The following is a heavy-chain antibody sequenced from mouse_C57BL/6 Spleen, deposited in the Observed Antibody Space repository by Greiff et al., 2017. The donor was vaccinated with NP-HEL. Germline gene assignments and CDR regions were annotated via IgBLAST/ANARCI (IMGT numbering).Heavy chain of an antibody. CDR3: ARSYGNYEFYAMDY. V-gene: IGHV1-18*01. Sequence: VQLQQSGPELVKPGASVKIPCKASGYTFTDYNMDWVKQSHGKSLEWIGDINPNNGGTIYNQKFKGKATLTVDKSSSTAYMELRSLTSEDTAVYYCARSYGNYEFYAMDYWGQGTSVTVSS. CDR2: INPNNGGT. CDR1: GYTFTDYN. D-gene: IGHD2-1*01. J-gene: IGHJ4*01.